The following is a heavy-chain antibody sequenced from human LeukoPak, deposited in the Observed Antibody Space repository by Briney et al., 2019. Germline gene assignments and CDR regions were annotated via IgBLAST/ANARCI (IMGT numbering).Heavy chain of an antibody. CDR3: ARAPLSVANWFDP. CDR2: INHSGSS. V-gene: IGHV4-34*01. J-gene: IGHJ5*02. Sequence: NPSETLSLTCAVYGGSFSGYYWSWICQSPGQGLEWIGEINHSGSSDYNPSLKSRITISLDTSKNQFSLKLSSVTAADTAVYYCARAPLSVANWFDPWGQGTLVTVSS. D-gene: IGHD2-15*01. CDR1: GGSFSGYY.